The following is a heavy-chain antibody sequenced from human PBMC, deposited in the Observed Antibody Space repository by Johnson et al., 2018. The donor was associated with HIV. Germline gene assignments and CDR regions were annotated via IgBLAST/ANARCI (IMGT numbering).Heavy chain of an antibody. J-gene: IGHJ3*02. V-gene: IGHV3-11*04. Sequence: QVQLVESGGGVVQPGRSLRLSCAASGFTFSDYYMIWIRQAPGKGLEWISYITSSGTSSYYADSVKGRFSISRDNTNNSRYLQINSLRVEDTAVYYCARSKDCSGGSCPDAFDIWGQGTMVIVSS. CDR3: ARSKDCSGGSCPDAFDI. CDR1: GFTFSDYY. D-gene: IGHD2-15*01. CDR2: ITSSGTSS.